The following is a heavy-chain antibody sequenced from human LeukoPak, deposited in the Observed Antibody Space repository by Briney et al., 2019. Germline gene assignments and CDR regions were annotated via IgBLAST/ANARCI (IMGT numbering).Heavy chain of an antibody. Sequence: GGSLRLSCAASGFTFSSYSMNWVRQAPGKALEWVSSITSSSSYIYYADSVKGRFTISRDNAKNSLYLQMNSLRAEDTAVYYCARAGYCSSTSCYNPFDIWGQGTMVTVSS. J-gene: IGHJ3*02. CDR2: ITSSSSYI. V-gene: IGHV3-21*01. CDR3: ARAGYCSSTSCYNPFDI. CDR1: GFTFSSYS. D-gene: IGHD2-2*02.